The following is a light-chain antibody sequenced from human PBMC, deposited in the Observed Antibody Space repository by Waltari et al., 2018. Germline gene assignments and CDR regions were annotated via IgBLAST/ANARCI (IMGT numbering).Light chain of an antibody. CDR1: SSDVGGYNY. CDR3: SSYTRSSTYV. CDR2: EVS. J-gene: IGLJ1*01. V-gene: IGLV2-14*01. Sequence: QSALTQPASVSGSPGQSITISCTGTSSDVGGYNYVSWYQQHPGKAPKLMVYEVSNRSSGVSNRCAGSKSDNTASLTISGLQAEDEADYYGSSYTRSSTYVFGTGTKVTVL.